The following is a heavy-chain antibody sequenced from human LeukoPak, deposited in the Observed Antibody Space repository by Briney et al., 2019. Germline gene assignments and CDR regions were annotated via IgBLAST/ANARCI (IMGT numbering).Heavy chain of an antibody. CDR2: INHSGST. Sequence: PSETLSLTCAVYGGSFSGYYWSWIRQPPGKGLEWIGEINHSGSTNYNPSLKSRVTISVDTSKNQFSLKLSSVTAADTAVYYCARGAGGSVDYWGQGTLVTVSS. D-gene: IGHD3-10*01. CDR3: ARGAGGSVDY. CDR1: GGSFSGYY. J-gene: IGHJ4*02. V-gene: IGHV4-34*01.